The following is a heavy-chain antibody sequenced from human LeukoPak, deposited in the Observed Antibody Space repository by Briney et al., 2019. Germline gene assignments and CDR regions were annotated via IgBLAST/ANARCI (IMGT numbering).Heavy chain of an antibody. D-gene: IGHD3-3*01. CDR1: GFTFHDYA. CDR3: ARRNDFWSGYYVFDY. CDR2: ISWNSGSI. J-gene: IGHJ4*02. Sequence: GGSLRLSCAASGFTFHDYAMHWVRHAPGKGLEGVSGISWNSGSIGYADSVKGRFTISRDNAKNSLYLQMNSLRAEDTALYYCARRNDFWSGYYVFDYWGQGTLVTVSS. V-gene: IGHV3-9*01.